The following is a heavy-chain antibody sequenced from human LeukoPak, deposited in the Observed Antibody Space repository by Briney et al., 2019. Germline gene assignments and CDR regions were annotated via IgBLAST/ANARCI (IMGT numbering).Heavy chain of an antibody. V-gene: IGHV3-30*18. CDR1: GFTFSSYG. J-gene: IGHJ4*02. D-gene: IGHD1-26*01. CDR2: ISYDGSNK. CDR3: AKDLLSGSQFTDGD. Sequence: VGSLRLSCAASGFTFSSYGMHWVRQAPGKGLEWVAVISYDGSNKYYADSVKGRFTISRDNSKNTLYLQMNSLRAEDTAVYYCAKDLLSGSQFTDGDWGQGTLVTVSS.